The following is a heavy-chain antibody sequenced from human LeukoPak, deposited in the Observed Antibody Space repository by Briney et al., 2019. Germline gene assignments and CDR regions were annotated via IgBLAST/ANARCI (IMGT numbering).Heavy chain of an antibody. CDR1: GFTFSSYS. CDR3: ARDSRSSSWYRFYYFDY. J-gene: IGHJ4*02. D-gene: IGHD6-13*01. CDR2: ISSSSSTI. Sequence: GGSLRLSCAASGFTFSSYSMNWVRQAPGKGLEWVSYISSSSSTIYYADSVKGRFTITRDNAKNSLYLQMNSLRAEDTAVYYCARDSRSSSWYRFYYFDYWGQGTLVTVSS. V-gene: IGHV3-48*01.